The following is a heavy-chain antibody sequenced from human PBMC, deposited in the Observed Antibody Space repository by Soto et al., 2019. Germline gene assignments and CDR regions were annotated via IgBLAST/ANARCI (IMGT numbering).Heavy chain of an antibody. CDR2: IYYSGST. J-gene: IGHJ4*02. D-gene: IGHD3-16*01. Sequence: SETLSITCTVSGGSISSYYWSWIRQPPGKGLEWIGYIYYSGSTNYNPSLKSRVTISVDTSKNQFSLKLSSVTAADTAVYYCARSSYDYVWGSYNYFDYWGQGTLVTVS. CDR1: GGSISSYY. V-gene: IGHV4-59*01. CDR3: ARSSYDYVWGSYNYFDY.